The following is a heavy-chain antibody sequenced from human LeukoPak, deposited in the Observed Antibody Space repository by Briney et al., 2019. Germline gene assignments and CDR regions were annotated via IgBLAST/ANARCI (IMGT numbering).Heavy chain of an antibody. J-gene: IGHJ5*02. CDR2: IYYSGST. CDR1: GGSISSYY. D-gene: IGHD3-10*01. Sequence: PSETLSLTCTVSGGSISSYYWSWIRQPPGKGLEWIGYIYYSGSTNYNPSLESRVTISVDTSKNQFSLKLSSVTAADTAVYYCARGYPLWFGESNWFDPWGQGTLVTVSS. V-gene: IGHV4-59*01. CDR3: ARGYPLWFGESNWFDP.